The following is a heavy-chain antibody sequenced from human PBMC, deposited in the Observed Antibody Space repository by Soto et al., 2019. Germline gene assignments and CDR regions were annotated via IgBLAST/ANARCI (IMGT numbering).Heavy chain of an antibody. Sequence: QLQLQESGPGLVKPSETLSLTCSVSGGPISSTSFFWGWVRQPPGGGLDCVGSIHSSGSAYYSPPHKSRVISSIDKSRNQFSLKLSSMTAADTAIYYCSRRLHESSAKEAFDLWGHGTMVSVSS. CDR1: GGPISSTSFF. V-gene: IGHV4-39*01. CDR2: IHSSGSA. J-gene: IGHJ3*01. CDR3: SRRLHESSAKEAFDL.